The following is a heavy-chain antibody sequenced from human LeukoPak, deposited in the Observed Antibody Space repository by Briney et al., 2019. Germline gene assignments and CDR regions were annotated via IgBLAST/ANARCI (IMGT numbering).Heavy chain of an antibody. D-gene: IGHD3-9*01. Sequence: GGSLRLSCAASGFTFSSYAMSWVRQAPGKGLEWVSAISGSGGSTYYADSVKGRFTISRDNSKNTLYLQMNSLRAEDTAVYYCAKGDVLRYFDWLFFDYWGQGTPVTVSS. CDR2: ISGSGGST. CDR3: AKGDVLRYFDWLFFDY. CDR1: GFTFSSYA. V-gene: IGHV3-23*01. J-gene: IGHJ4*02.